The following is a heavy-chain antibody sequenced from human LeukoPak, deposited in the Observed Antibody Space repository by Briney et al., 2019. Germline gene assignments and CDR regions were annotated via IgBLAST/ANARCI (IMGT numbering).Heavy chain of an antibody. D-gene: IGHD5-24*01. CDR3: ARGRRDGYIGIWYFDL. V-gene: IGHV4-59*01. J-gene: IGHJ2*01. CDR1: GDSISTYY. Sequence: PSETLSLTCSVYGDSISTYYWSWIRQSAGKGLEWIGCIYYTGSTNYNPSLKSRVTISVDTSKNQFSLIMRSVTAADTAVYYCARGRRDGYIGIWYFDLWARGTLVTVSS. CDR2: IYYTGST.